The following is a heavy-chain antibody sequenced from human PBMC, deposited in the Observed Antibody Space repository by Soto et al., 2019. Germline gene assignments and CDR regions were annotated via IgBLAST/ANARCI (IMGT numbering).Heavy chain of an antibody. CDR2: FYYGGNT. Sequence: QVHLQESGPGLVKPSETLSLTCTVSGDSIDDTAFYWGWIRQSPGKGLEWIGTFYYGGNTYYNPSLKSRVSISFDTSKNQFSLKLISVTAADTAVYYCARLIQWLVPRDWGRGTAVTVSS. CDR1: GDSIDDTAFY. D-gene: IGHD5-12*01. CDR3: ARLIQWLVPRD. J-gene: IGHJ6*02. V-gene: IGHV4-39*01.